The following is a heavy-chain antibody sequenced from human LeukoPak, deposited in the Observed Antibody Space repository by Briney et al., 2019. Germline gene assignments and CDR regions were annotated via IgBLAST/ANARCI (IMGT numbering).Heavy chain of an antibody. D-gene: IGHD1-1*01. V-gene: IGHV1-2*02. Sequence: ASVKVSCKASGYTFTGYYMHWVRQAPGQGLEWMGWINPNSGGTNYAQKFQGRVTITRDQSIGTAYMDVSRLRSDDTAVYYCARSKRDSNQLEIHYWGQGTLVTVSS. CDR2: INPNSGGT. CDR1: GYTFTGYY. CDR3: ARSKRDSNQLEIHY. J-gene: IGHJ4*02.